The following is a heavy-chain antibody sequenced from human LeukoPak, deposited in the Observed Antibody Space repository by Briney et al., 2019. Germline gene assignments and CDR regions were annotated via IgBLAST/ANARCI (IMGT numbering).Heavy chain of an antibody. D-gene: IGHD1-14*01. CDR3: ATGSQPGTTFDY. V-gene: IGHV3-43*02. Sequence: TGGSLRLSCAASGFTFNDYPMHWVRQAPGKGLEWVSLISGDGSVTYYADSVKGRFTISRDNSKNSLYLQINSLRLEDTAFYYCATGSQPGTTFDYWGQGTLVTVSS. CDR1: GFTFNDYP. J-gene: IGHJ4*02. CDR2: ISGDGSVT.